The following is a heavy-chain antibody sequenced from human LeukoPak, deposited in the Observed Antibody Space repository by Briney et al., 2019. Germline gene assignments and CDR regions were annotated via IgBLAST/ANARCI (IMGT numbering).Heavy chain of an antibody. CDR2: IYSSGST. D-gene: IGHD6-19*01. V-gene: IGHV4-4*07. Sequence: SETLSLTCTVSGGSISNNYWTWIRQPAGKGLEYIGRIYSSGSTHYNPSLKNRVTMSVDTSKNQFSLKLTSVTVADTALYYCARDRGFSSGHGGWFDPWGQGTLVTVSS. J-gene: IGHJ5*02. CDR3: ARDRGFSSGHGGWFDP. CDR1: GGSISNNY.